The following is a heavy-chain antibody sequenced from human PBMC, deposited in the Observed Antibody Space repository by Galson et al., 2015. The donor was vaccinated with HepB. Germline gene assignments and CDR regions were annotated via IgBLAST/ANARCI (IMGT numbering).Heavy chain of an antibody. D-gene: IGHD2-21*01. J-gene: IGHJ3*02. CDR2: IRAGSSII. CDR3: ARDHDWAIDI. CDR1: GFTFSTYA. Sequence: SLRLSCAASGFTFSTYAMNWVRQAPRKGLESISYIRAGSSIISYADSVKGRFTISGDDARSSLYLEMNSLRDEDTAVYYCARDHDWAIDIWGQGTLVTVSP. V-gene: IGHV3-48*02.